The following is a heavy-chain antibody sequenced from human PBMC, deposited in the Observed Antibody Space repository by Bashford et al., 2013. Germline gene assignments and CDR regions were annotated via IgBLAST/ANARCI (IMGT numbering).Heavy chain of an antibody. CDR2: ISGSGGST. CDR1: GFAFSNYA. Sequence: GSLRLSCAASGFAFSNYAMTWVRQAPGKGLEWVSGISGSGGSTYYADSVKGRFTISRDNSKNTLYLQMNSLRVEDTAVYYCAQSRGTVGYSYYYGLDVWGQGTTVTVSS. J-gene: IGHJ6*02. CDR3: AQSRGTVGYSYYYGLDV. D-gene: IGHD4-11*01. V-gene: IGHV3-23*01.